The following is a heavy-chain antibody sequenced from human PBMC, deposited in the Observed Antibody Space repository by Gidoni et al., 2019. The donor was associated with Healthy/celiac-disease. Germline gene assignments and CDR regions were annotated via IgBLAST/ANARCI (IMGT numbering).Heavy chain of an antibody. CDR1: GYTLTALS. Sequence: QVPLVPSGAAVTKPAASVKVSCKVSGYTLTALSIHWVRQAPGKGLEWMGGFDPEDGETIYAQKFQGRVTMTEDTSTDTAYMELSSLRSEDTAVYYCATIITYCSGGSCYSGGWFDPWGQGTLVTVSS. CDR3: ATIITYCSGGSCYSGGWFDP. D-gene: IGHD2-15*01. V-gene: IGHV1-24*01. CDR2: FDPEDGET. J-gene: IGHJ5*02.